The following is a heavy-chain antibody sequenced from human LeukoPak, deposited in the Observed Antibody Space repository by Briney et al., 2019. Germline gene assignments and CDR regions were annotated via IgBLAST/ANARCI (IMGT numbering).Heavy chain of an antibody. J-gene: IGHJ6*02. CDR1: GDSVSSNSTA. CDR2: TYYRSKWYN. D-gene: IGHD2-2*01. V-gene: IGHV6-1*01. CDR3: ARDAGHQLSRRNYYAMDV. Sequence: SQTLSLTCAISGDSVSSNSTAWNWIRQSPSRGLEWLGRTYYRSKWYNDYVVSVKGRITINPDTSKNQFSLHLNSVTPEDTAVYYCARDAGHQLSRRNYYAMDVWGQGTTVTVSS.